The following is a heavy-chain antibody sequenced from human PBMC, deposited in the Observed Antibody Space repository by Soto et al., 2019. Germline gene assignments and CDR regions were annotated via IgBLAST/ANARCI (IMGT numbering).Heavy chain of an antibody. CDR3: ARGITIFGVVIIDYYYGMDV. CDR1: GFTFSSYA. V-gene: IGHV3-30-3*01. CDR2: ISYDGSNK. J-gene: IGHJ6*02. D-gene: IGHD3-3*01. Sequence: GGSLRLSCAASGFTFSSYAMHWVRQAPGKWLEWVAVISYDGSNKYYADSVKGRFTISRDNSKNTLYLQMNSLRAEDTAVYYCARGITIFGVVIIDYYYGMDVWGQGXTVTVYS.